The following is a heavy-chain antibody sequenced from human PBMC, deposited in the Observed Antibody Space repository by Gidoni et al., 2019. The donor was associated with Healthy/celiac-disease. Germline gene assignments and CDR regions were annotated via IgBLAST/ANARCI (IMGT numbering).Heavy chain of an antibody. CDR1: GFTFSSYA. V-gene: IGHV3-23*01. J-gene: IGHJ6*02. D-gene: IGHD3-9*01. CDR3: AKDLYAYFDWLPNRHMDV. CDR2: ISGSGGST. Sequence: EVQLLESGGGLVQPGGSLRLSCAASGFTFSSYARSWVRQAPGKGLEWVSAISGSGGSTYYADSVKGRFTISRDNSKNTLYLQMNSLRAEDTAVYYCAKDLYAYFDWLPNRHMDVWGQGTTVTVSS.